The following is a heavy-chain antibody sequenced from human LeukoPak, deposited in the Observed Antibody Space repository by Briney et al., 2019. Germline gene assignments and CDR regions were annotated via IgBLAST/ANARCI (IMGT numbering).Heavy chain of an antibody. Sequence: GSLRLSCAASGFTFSTYSMNWVRQAPGKGLEWVSVISGSGGSANYADSVKGRFTISRDNSKNSLYLQMNSLRAEDTAVYYCAKDKGSGSLDGMDVWGQGTTVTVSS. CDR3: AKDKGSGSLDGMDV. V-gene: IGHV3-23*01. J-gene: IGHJ6*02. D-gene: IGHD3-10*01. CDR2: ISGSGGSA. CDR1: GFTFSTYS.